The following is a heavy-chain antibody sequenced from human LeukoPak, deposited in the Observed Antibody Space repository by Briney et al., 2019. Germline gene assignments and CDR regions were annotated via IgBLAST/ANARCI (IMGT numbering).Heavy chain of an antibody. D-gene: IGHD2-21*01. V-gene: IGHV3-74*01. J-gene: IGHJ4*02. Sequence: GGSLRLSCAAYGFTFGSAWMHWVRHVPGKGLVWVSRINSKGSGTSYANSTMGRFTSSRDNGKNTMCMQMNSLRGEDTAVYFFAKLDCYDSHWGQGTLVTVSS. CDR2: INSKGSGT. CDR3: AKLDCYDSH. CDR1: GFTFGSAW.